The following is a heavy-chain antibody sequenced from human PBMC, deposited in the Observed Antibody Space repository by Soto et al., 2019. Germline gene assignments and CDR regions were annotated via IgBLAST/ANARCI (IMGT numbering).Heavy chain of an antibody. Sequence: PGGSLRLSCAASGFTFSSYSMNWVRQAPGKGLEWVSSISSSSSYIYYADSVKGRFTISRDNAKNSLYLQMNSLRAEDTAVYYCARERDIAARSNWFDPWGQGTLVTVSS. CDR1: GFTFSSYS. J-gene: IGHJ5*02. CDR2: ISSSSSYI. CDR3: ARERDIAARSNWFDP. D-gene: IGHD6-6*01. V-gene: IGHV3-21*01.